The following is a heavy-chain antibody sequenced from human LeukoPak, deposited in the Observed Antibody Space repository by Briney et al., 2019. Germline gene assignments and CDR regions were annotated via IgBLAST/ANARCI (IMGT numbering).Heavy chain of an antibody. CDR2: ISISGGTT. CDR1: GFAFSNHA. CDR3: ANEIRPNDY. V-gene: IGHV3-23*01. J-gene: IGHJ4*02. Sequence: GGSLRLSCTASGFAFSNHAMSWVRQAPGTGLEWVSSISISGGTTYYADSVKGRFTISRENSKSTLYLQMNSLRADDTAVYYCANEIRPNDYWGQGTLVTVSS. D-gene: IGHD4-17*01.